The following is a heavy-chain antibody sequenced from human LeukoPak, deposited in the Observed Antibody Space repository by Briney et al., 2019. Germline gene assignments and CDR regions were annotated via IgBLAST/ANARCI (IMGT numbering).Heavy chain of an antibody. J-gene: IGHJ2*01. CDR3: ARGPARPNWYFDL. CDR2: ISSSSSYI. V-gene: IGHV3-21*01. CDR1: GFTFSSYS. Sequence: SGGSLRLSCAASGFTFSSYSMNWVRQAPGKGLEWVSSISSSSSYIYYADSVKGRFTISRDNAKNSLYLQMNSLRAEDTAVYYCARGPARPNWYFDLWGRGTLVTVSS.